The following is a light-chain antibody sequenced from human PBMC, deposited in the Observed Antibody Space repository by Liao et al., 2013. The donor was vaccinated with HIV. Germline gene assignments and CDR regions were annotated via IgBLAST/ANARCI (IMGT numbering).Light chain of an antibody. Sequence: SYELTQPPSVSVSPGQTASITCSGDKLGAKYACWYQQKPGQSPVLVIYQDSKRPSGIPERFSGSNSGNTATLTISRVEAGDEADYYCQMWDSSSDHPYVFGTGTQVTVL. CDR2: QDS. CDR1: KLGAKY. CDR3: QMWDSSSDHPYV. V-gene: IGLV3-1*01. J-gene: IGLJ1*01.